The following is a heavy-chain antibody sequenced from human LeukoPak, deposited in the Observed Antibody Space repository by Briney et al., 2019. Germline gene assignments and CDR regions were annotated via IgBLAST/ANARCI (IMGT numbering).Heavy chain of an antibody. CDR2: IYYSGST. V-gene: IGHV4-31*03. D-gene: IGHD6-6*01. Sequence: SETLSLTCTVSGGSISSGGYYWSWIRQHPGKGLEWIGYIYYSGSTCYNPSLKSRVTISVDTSKNQFSLKLSSVTAADTAVYYCASSPYSSSPYFDYWGQGTLVTVSS. CDR3: ASSPYSSSPYFDY. J-gene: IGHJ4*02. CDR1: GGSISSGGYY.